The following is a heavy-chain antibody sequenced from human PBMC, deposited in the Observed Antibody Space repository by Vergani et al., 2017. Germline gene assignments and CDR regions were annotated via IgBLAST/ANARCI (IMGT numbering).Heavy chain of an antibody. D-gene: IGHD6-19*01. CDR3: ARKGSGNWFDP. J-gene: IGHJ5*02. V-gene: IGHV3-21*01. Sequence: EVQLVESGGGLVKPGGSLRLSCAASGFTFSSYSMNWVRQAPGKGLEWVSSISSSSSYIYYADSVKGRFTISRDHAKNSLYLQMNSLRAEDTAVYYCARKGSGNWFDPWGQGTLVTVSS. CDR2: ISSSSSYI. CDR1: GFTFSSYS.